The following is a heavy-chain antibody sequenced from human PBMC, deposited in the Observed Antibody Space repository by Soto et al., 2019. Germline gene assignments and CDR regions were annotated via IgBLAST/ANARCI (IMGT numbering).Heavy chain of an antibody. D-gene: IGHD5-12*01. CDR2: IYYHGNT. V-gene: IGHV4-61*01. CDR1: GGSVSSSSYY. CDR3: ARDRGGYNFDS. Sequence: VQLQESGPGLVKPSETPSLTCTVSGGSVSSSSYYWNWIRQPQGKRLEWVGYIYYHGNTNYNPPLNSRVTISVDTSKNQFSLKLSSVTAADTALYYCARDRGGYNFDSWGQGTLVTVSS. J-gene: IGHJ4*02.